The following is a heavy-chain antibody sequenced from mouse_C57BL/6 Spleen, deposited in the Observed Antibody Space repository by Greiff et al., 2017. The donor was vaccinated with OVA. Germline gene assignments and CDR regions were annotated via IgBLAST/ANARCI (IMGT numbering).Heavy chain of an antibody. V-gene: IGHV1-69*01. CDR3: AREAMDY. CDR1: GYTFTSYW. J-gene: IGHJ4*01. CDR2: IDPSDSYT. Sequence: QVQLQQPEAELVMPGASVKLSCKASGYTFTSYWMHWVKQRPGQGLEWIGEIDPSDSYTNYNQKFKGKSTLTVDKSSSTACMQLSSLTSEDSAVYYCAREAMDYWGQGTSVTVSS.